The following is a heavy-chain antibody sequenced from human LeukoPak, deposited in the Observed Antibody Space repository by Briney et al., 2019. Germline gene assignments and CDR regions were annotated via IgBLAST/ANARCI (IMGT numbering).Heavy chain of an antibody. CDR3: ARHGRDRYYDILTSYYAHYYMDV. J-gene: IGHJ6*03. V-gene: IGHV4-4*09. Sequence: SETLSLTCTVSGGSISSYYWSWIRQPPGKGLEWIGYIYTSGSTNYNPSLKSRVTISVDTSKNQFSLRLSSVTAADTGVYYCARHGRDRYYDILTSYYAHYYMDVWGKGTTVTVSS. CDR2: IYTSGST. CDR1: GGSISSYY. D-gene: IGHD3-9*01.